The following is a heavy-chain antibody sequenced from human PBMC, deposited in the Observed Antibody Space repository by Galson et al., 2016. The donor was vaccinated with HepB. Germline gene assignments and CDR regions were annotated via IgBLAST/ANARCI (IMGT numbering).Heavy chain of an antibody. CDR3: TIEGIRNVRWYGYGMDV. Sequence: SLRLSCAASGFTFIFSNAWMTWVRPTPGKGLEWVGRIKSKIAGGTTDYAAPMKGRFTISRDDSKNTVYLQMNSLKTEDKAVYYCTIEGIRNVRWYGYGMDVWGQGTTLTVSS. D-gene: IGHD6-13*01. CDR2: IKSKIAGGTT. J-gene: IGHJ6*02. V-gene: IGHV3-15*01. CDR1: GFTFIFSNAW.